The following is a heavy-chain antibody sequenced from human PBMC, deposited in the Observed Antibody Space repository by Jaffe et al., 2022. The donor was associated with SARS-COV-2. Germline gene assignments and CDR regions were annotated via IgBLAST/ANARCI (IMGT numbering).Heavy chain of an antibody. CDR1: GGSFSGYY. CDR2: INHSGST. D-gene: IGHD2-2*01. V-gene: IGHV4-34*01. CDR3: ARGLSPYQLPNQGYYYYYYMDV. Sequence: QVQLQQWGAGLLKPSETLSLTCAVYGGSFSGYYWSWIRQPPGKGLEWIGEINHSGSTNYNPSLKSRVTISVDTSKNQFSLKLSSVTAADTAVYYCARGLSPYQLPNQGYYYYYYMDVWGKGTTVTVSS. J-gene: IGHJ6*03.